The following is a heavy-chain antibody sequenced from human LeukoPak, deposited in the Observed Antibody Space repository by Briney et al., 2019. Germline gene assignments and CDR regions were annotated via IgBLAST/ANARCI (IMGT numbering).Heavy chain of an antibody. J-gene: IGHJ4*02. CDR1: GGSFSGYY. CDR2: INHSGST. D-gene: IGHD1-26*01. CDR3: ARGVSGSYYGY. V-gene: IGHV4-34*01. Sequence: PSETLSLTCAVYGGSFSGYYWSWIRQPPGKGLEWIGEINHSGSTNYNLSLKSRVTISVDTSKNQFSLKLSSVTAADTAVYYCARGVSGSYYGYWGQGTLVTVSS.